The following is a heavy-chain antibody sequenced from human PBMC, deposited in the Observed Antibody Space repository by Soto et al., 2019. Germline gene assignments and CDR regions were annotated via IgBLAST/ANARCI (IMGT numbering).Heavy chain of an antibody. V-gene: IGHV4-59*01. CDR1: GGSMSSYY. D-gene: IGHD4-17*01. CDR3: ARRYGASFDY. Sequence: PSETLSLTCTVSGGSMSSYYWSWFRQPPGKGLEWIGYVYYSGNTKYNPSLKSRVTISVDTSKNQFSLKLSSVTAADTAVYYCARRYGASFDYWGQGTLVTVSS. CDR2: VYYSGNT. J-gene: IGHJ4*02.